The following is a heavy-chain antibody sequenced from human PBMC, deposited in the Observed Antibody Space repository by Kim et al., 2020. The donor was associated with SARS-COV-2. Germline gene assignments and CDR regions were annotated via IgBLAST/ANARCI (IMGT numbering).Heavy chain of an antibody. CDR2: ISAYNGNT. J-gene: IGHJ5*02. CDR3: ARDYSGSDYNWFDP. V-gene: IGHV1-18*04. Sequence: ASVKVSCKASGYTFTSYGISWVRQAPGQGLEWMGWISAYNGNTNYAQKLQGRVTMTTDTSTSTAYMELRSLRSDDTAVYYCARDYSGSDYNWFDPWGQGTLVTVSS. CDR1: GYTFTSYG. D-gene: IGHD1-26*01.